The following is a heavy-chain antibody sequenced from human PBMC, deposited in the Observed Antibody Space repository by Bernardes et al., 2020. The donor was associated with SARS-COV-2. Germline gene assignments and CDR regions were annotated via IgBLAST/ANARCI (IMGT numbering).Heavy chain of an antibody. CDR1: GFNFSDYY. CDR2: ISISGSTI. V-gene: IGHV3-11*01. D-gene: IGHD2-2*03. J-gene: IGHJ3*02. CDR3: AREWISKAFDI. Sequence: GGSLRLSCAASGFNFSDYYMSWIRQAPGKGLEWVSYISISGSTIYYADSVKGRFTISRDNTNRSLYLQMNSLRAEDTAVYYCAREWISKAFDIWGQGTMVTVSS.